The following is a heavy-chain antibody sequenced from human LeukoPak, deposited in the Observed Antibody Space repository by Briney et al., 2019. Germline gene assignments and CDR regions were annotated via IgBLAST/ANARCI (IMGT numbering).Heavy chain of an antibody. CDR3: ARDLDYGDYVTNDY. CDR2: INPNSGGT. V-gene: IGHV1-2*02. D-gene: IGHD4-17*01. Sequence: ASVKVSCKVSGYTFTGYYMHWVRQAPGQGLEWMGWINPNSGGTNYAQKFQGRVTMTRDTSISTAYMELSRLRSDDTAVYYCARDLDYGDYVTNDYWGQGTLVTVSS. J-gene: IGHJ4*02. CDR1: GYTFTGYY.